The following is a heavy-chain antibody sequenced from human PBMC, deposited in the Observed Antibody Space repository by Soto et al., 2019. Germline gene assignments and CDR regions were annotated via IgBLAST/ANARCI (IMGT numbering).Heavy chain of an antibody. Sequence: QVQLVQSGAEAKKPGASVKVSCTASGYPFTHYAIPWVRHAPGQRLEWMGFINAGSGNTKYSQTFQGRLTFTKDTSASTAYMDLSSLRSEATAIYYCARGWAADGAWGQGTVVTVS. CDR2: INAGSGNT. D-gene: IGHD6-13*01. J-gene: IGHJ4*02. CDR3: ARGWAADGA. V-gene: IGHV1-3*01. CDR1: GYPFTHYA.